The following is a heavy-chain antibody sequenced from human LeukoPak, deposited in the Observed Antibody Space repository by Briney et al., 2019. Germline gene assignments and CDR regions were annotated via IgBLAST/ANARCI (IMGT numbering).Heavy chain of an antibody. Sequence: GGSLRLSCAASGFTFSSYSMNWVRQAPGKGLEWVSSISATSNYIYYADSVKGRFTISRDSAKNSLYLQMNSLRAEDTAVYFCARDRSGYTFDDWGQGTLVTVPS. CDR1: GFTFSSYS. CDR2: ISATSNYI. CDR3: ARDRSGYTFDD. D-gene: IGHD5-18*01. J-gene: IGHJ4*02. V-gene: IGHV3-21*01.